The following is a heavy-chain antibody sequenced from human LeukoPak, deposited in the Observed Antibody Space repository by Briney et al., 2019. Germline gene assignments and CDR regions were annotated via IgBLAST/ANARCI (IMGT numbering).Heavy chain of an antibody. CDR1: GGSISSSSYY. CDR3: ARGLGRSGYYSRFDY. V-gene: IGHV4-39*07. Sequence: SETLSLTCTVSGGSISSSSYYWGWIRQPPGKGLEWIGSIYYSGSTCYNPSLESRVTISVDTSKNQFSLKLSSVTAADTAVYYCARGLGRSGYYSRFDYWGQGTLVTVSS. CDR2: IYYSGST. D-gene: IGHD3-22*01. J-gene: IGHJ4*02.